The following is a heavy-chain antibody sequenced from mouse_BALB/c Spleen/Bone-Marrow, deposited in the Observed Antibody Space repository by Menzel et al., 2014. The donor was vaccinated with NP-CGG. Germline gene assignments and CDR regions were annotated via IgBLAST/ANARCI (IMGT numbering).Heavy chain of an antibody. CDR3: ARSGGYDYFDY. Sequence: LVESGAELVRPGVSVKISCKGSGYTFTDYAMHWVKQSHAKSLEWIGVISTYYGDASYNQKFKGKATMTVDKSSSTVYMELARLTSEDSAIYYCARSGGYDYFDYWGQGTTLTVSS. CDR2: ISTYYGDA. J-gene: IGHJ2*01. CDR1: GYTFTDYA. V-gene: IGHV1S137*01. D-gene: IGHD2-2*01.